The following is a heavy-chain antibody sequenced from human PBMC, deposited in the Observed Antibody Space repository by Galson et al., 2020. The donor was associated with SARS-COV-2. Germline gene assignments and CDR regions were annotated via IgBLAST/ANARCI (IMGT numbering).Heavy chain of an antibody. CDR1: GYTFTSYG. CDR3: ARDRRRYSGSPGWFDP. V-gene: IGHV1-18*04. Sequence: ASVKVSCKASGYTFTSYGISWVRQAPGQGLEWMGWISAYNGNTNYAQKLQGRVTMTTDTSTSTAYMELRSLRSDDTAVYYCARDRRRYSGSPGWFDPWGQGTLVTVSS. J-gene: IGHJ5*02. CDR2: ISAYNGNT. D-gene: IGHD1-26*01.